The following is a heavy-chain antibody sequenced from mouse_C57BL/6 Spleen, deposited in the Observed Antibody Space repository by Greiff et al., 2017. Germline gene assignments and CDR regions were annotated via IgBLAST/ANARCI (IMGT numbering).Heavy chain of an antibody. J-gene: IGHJ4*01. CDR1: GYTFTSYW. Sequence: VQLQQPGAELVKPGASVKMSCKASGYTFTSYWITWVKQRPGQGLEWIGDIYPGSGSTNYNEKFKSKATLTVDTSSSTAYMQLSSLTSEDSAVYYCANYGSSYDAMDYWGQGTSVTVSS. CDR2: IYPGSGST. V-gene: IGHV1-55*01. D-gene: IGHD1-1*01. CDR3: ANYGSSYDAMDY.